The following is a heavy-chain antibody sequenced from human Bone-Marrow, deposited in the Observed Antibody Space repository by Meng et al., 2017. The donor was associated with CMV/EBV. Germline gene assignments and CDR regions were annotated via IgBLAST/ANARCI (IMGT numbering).Heavy chain of an antibody. Sequence: SETLSLTCAVSGASISGYYWNWIRQPPGKGLEWIGYIHYSGGTNYNPALKSRVTISVDTSNNQFSLKVTSVTAADTAVYYCTRGATEPDYWGQGTLVTVSS. CDR3: TRGATEPDY. CDR1: GASISGYY. CDR2: IHYSGGT. V-gene: IGHV4-59*01. D-gene: IGHD1-14*01. J-gene: IGHJ4*02.